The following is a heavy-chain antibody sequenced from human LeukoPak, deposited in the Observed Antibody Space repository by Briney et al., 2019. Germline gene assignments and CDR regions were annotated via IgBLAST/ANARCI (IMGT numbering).Heavy chain of an antibody. D-gene: IGHD3-22*01. CDR3: ARHGRYYDSSGYYYLDH. CDR2: IYPGDSDT. V-gene: IGHV5-51*01. Sequence: GESLKISCKGSGYSFTSYWIGWVRQMPGKGLEWMGIIYPGDSDTRYSPSFQGQVTISADESISTAYLQWSSLKASDTAMYYCARHGRYYDSSGYYYLDHWGQGTLVTVSS. J-gene: IGHJ4*02. CDR1: GYSFTSYW.